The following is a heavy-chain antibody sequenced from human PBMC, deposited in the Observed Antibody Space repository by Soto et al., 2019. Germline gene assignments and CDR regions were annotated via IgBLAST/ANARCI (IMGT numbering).Heavy chain of an antibody. J-gene: IGHJ4*02. D-gene: IGHD6-19*01. CDR2: IYYSGST. CDR3: ARGIAVAGTWDY. Sequence: SETLSLTCTVSGGSISSGDYYWSWIRQPPGKGLEWIGYIYYSGSTYYNPSLKSRVTISVDTSKNQFSLKLSSVTAADTAVYYCARGIAVAGTWDYWGQGTLVTVSS. CDR1: GGSISSGDYY. V-gene: IGHV4-30-4*01.